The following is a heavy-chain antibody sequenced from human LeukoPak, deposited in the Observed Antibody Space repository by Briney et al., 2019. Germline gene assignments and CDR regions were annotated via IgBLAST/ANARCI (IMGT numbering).Heavy chain of an antibody. Sequence: PGGSLRLSCAASGFTFSNAWMSWVRQAPGKGLEWVGRIRSKTDGGTTDYAAPVKGRFTISRDDSKNTLYLQMNSLKTEDTAVYYCTTDQAIVVVVAATVDYWGQGTLVTVSS. CDR1: GFTFSNAW. J-gene: IGHJ4*02. V-gene: IGHV3-15*01. D-gene: IGHD2-15*01. CDR3: TTDQAIVVVVAATVDY. CDR2: IRSKTDGGTT.